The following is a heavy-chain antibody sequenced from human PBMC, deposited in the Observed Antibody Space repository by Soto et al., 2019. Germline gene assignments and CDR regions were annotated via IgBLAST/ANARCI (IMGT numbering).Heavy chain of an antibody. J-gene: IGHJ4*02. CDR2: IYYSGST. CDR3: ARGGHWEYQLLDLGY. CDR1: GGSISSYY. V-gene: IGHV4-59*01. Sequence: SETLSLTCTVSGGSISSYYWSWIRQPPGKGLEWIGYIYYSGSTNYNPSLKSRVTISVDTSKNQFSLKLSSVTAADTAAYYCARGGHWEYQLLDLGYWGQGTLVTVSS. D-gene: IGHD2-2*02.